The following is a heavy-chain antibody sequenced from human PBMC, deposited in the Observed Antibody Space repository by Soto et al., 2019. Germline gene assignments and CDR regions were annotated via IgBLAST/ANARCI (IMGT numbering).Heavy chain of an antibody. J-gene: IGHJ4*02. D-gene: IGHD6-19*01. CDR1: GFAFSSYA. V-gene: IGHV3-30-3*01. CDR3: ARPFSSGWYGDFDY. CDR2: ISYDASNK. Sequence: PGGSLRLSCAASGFAFSSYAMHWVRRAPGKGLEWVAVISYDASNKYYADSVKGRFTISRDNSKKTMYLQMSSLRAEDTAVYYCARPFSSGWYGDFDYWGQGTLGTVSS.